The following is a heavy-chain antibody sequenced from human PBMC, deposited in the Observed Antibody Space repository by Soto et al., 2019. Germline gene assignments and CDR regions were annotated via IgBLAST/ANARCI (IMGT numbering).Heavy chain of an antibody. CDR2: INAGNGNT. Sequence: QVQLVQSGAEVKKPGASVKVSCKASGYTFTSYAMHWMRHAPGQRLEWMGWINAGNGNTKYSQKFQGRVTITRDTSASTAYMELSSLRSEDTAVYYCARGEFLSYDDYWGQGTLVTVSS. CDR3: ARGEFLSYDDY. J-gene: IGHJ4*02. CDR1: GYTFTSYA. V-gene: IGHV1-3*01. D-gene: IGHD3-16*01.